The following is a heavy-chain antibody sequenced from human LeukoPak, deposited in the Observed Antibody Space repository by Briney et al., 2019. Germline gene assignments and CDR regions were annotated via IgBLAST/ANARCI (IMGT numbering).Heavy chain of an antibody. CDR1: GGSISSSSYY. J-gene: IGHJ4*02. D-gene: IGHD5-18*01. CDR2: IYYSGST. V-gene: IGHV4-39*07. Sequence: NPSETLSLTCTVSGGSISSSSYYWGWIRQPPGKGLEWIGSIYYSGSTYYNPSLKSRVTISVDTSKNQFSLKLSSVTAADTAVYYCAPLAVDTAMVGVYWGQGTLVTVSS. CDR3: APLAVDTAMVGVY.